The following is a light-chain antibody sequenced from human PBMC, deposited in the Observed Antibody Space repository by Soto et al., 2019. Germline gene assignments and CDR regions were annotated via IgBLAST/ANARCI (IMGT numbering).Light chain of an antibody. J-gene: IGKJ5*01. CDR1: QSFRGR. V-gene: IGKV3-11*01. CDR2: DAY. CDR3: QQRHMWPIT. Sequence: EIVMTQSPATLSVSPGERATLACRASQSFRGRLAWYQQTPGQAPRLLIYDAYNRATGIPPRFSGSASGTDFTLTISRLEPEDAAVYYCQQRHMWPITFGQGTRLEI.